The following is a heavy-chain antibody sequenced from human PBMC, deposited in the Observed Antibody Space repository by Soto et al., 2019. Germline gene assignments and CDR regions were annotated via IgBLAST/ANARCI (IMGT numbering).Heavy chain of an antibody. CDR2: TYYRSKWYN. V-gene: IGHV6-1*01. Sequence: SQTLSITCAISGYSVSINICAWNWLRQSPSRGLEWLGRTYYRSKWYNDYVLSVKSRITINPDTSKNQFSLQLNSVTPEDTAVYYCARERGVLSEAFDIWGQATVVSLSS. CDR3: ARERGVLSEAFDI. J-gene: IGHJ3*02. CDR1: GYSVSINICA. D-gene: IGHD3-10*01.